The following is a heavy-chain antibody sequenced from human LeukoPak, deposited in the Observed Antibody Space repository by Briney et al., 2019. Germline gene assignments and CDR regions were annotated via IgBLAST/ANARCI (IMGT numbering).Heavy chain of an antibody. D-gene: IGHD3-22*01. J-gene: IGHJ5*02. CDR2: IYYSGST. V-gene: IGHV4-59*12. CDR1: GGSISSYY. Sequence: SETLSLTCTVSGGSISSYYWSWIRQPPGKGLEWIGYIYYSGSTNYNPSLKSRVTMSVDTSKNQFSLKLSSVTAADTAVYYCARTSSNYYDSPGREARYNWFDPWGQGTLVTVSS. CDR3: ARTSSNYYDSPGREARYNWFDP.